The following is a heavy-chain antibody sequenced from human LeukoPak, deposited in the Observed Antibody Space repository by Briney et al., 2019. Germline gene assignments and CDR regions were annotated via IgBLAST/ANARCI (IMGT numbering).Heavy chain of an antibody. J-gene: IGHJ4*02. D-gene: IGHD1-26*01. Sequence: SETLSLTCTVSGGSISSSSYYWGWIRQPPGKGLEWIGSIYYSGSTYYNPSLKSRVTISVDTSKNQFSLKLSSVTAADTAVYYCARLNPQVGATYFDYWGPGTLVTVSS. CDR2: IYYSGST. CDR1: GGSISSSSYY. CDR3: ARLNPQVGATYFDY. V-gene: IGHV4-39*01.